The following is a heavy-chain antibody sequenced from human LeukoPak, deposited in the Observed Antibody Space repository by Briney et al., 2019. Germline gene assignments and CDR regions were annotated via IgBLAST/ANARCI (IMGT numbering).Heavy chain of an antibody. CDR3: AKPVRGLDSDGFDI. CDR2: ISGSGART. D-gene: IGHD3/OR15-3a*01. V-gene: IGHV3-23*01. Sequence: PGGSLILSCAASGFTFSIYAMSWVRQAPGKGLEWVSSISGSGARTYYADSVKGRFTISRDNSKNTLYLQMNSLRAEDTAIYYCAKPVRGLDSDGFDIWGQGTMVTVSS. CDR1: GFTFSIYA. J-gene: IGHJ3*02.